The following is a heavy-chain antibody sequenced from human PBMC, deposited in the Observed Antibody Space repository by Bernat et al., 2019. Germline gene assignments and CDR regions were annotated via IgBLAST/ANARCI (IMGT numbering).Heavy chain of an antibody. V-gene: IGHV4-34*01. CDR2: INHEGVT. Sequence: QVQLQQWGAGLLKPSETLSLTCAVYGGSFSGYYWGWIRQSPGKGLEWIGEINHEGVTNYNPSLKSRANISVDTYKNQFCRKLTAMTAADTTVYYCARAPLYCNTGGTGSCYSGWFDYWGQGSLVTVSS. CDR3: ARAPLYCNTGGTGSCYSGWFDY. CDR1: GGSFSGYY. J-gene: IGHJ4*02. D-gene: IGHD2-8*01.